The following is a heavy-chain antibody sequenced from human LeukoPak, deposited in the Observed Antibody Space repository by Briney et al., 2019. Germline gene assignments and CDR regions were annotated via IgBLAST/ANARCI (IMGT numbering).Heavy chain of an antibody. CDR2: ISSSSSTI. CDR1: GFTFSSYS. CDR3: VSFVLRYFDWFDY. Sequence: SGGSLRLSCAASGFTFSSYSMNWVRQAPGKGLEWVSYISSSSSTIYYADSVKGRFTISRDNAKNSLYLQMNSLRAEDTAVYYCVSFVLRYFDWFDYWGQGTLVTVSS. J-gene: IGHJ4*02. V-gene: IGHV3-48*01. D-gene: IGHD3-9*01.